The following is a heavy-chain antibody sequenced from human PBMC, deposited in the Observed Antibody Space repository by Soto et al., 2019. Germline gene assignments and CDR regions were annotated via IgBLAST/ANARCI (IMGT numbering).Heavy chain of an antibody. Sequence: PGGSLRLSCAASGFTFSSYGMHWVRQAPGKGLEWVAVIWYDGSNKYYADSVKGRFTISRDNSKNTLYLQMNSLRAEDTAVYYCARGEGEDGMDVWGQGTTVTVSS. J-gene: IGHJ6*02. V-gene: IGHV3-33*01. CDR1: GFTFSSYG. CDR2: IWYDGSNK. CDR3: ARGEGEDGMDV. D-gene: IGHD3-16*01.